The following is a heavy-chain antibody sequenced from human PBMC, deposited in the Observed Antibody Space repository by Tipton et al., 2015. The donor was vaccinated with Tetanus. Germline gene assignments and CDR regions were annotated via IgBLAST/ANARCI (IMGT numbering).Heavy chain of an antibody. V-gene: IGHV4-30-4*01. D-gene: IGHD3-16*01. CDR1: GDSLSKGDYY. Sequence: LRLSCTVSGDSLSKGDYYWSWIRQPPGKGLESIGYIYYSGSTYYNPSLKSRVTISVDTSKNQFSLRLSSVTAADTAVYYCARDHGITWGGMGYYYGMDVWGQGTTVTVSS. CDR3: ARDHGITWGGMGYYYGMDV. CDR2: IYYSGST. J-gene: IGHJ6*02.